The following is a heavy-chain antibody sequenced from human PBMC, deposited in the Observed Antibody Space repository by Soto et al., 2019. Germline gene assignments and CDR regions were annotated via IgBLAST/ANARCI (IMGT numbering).Heavy chain of an antibody. CDR1: GYNFDTYW. V-gene: IGHV5-10-1*01. J-gene: IGHJ6*02. CDR2: IDPGDSKT. CDR3: ARRIAAAGGYYYYAFDV. Sequence: GESLKISCNGSGYNFDTYWINWVRQMPGKGLEWMGRIDPGDSKTKYSPSLEGHITISVDTSINTTYLQWSSLKASDTAIYYCARRIAAAGGYYYYAFDVWGQGTAVTVSS. D-gene: IGHD6-13*01.